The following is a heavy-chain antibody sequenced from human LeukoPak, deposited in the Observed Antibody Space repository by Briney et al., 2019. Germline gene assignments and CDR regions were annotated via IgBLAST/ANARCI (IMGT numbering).Heavy chain of an antibody. Sequence: GGSLRLSCAASGFTFSGYSMNWVRQAPGKGLEWVSYISSGSSTIYYADSVKGRFTISRDNAKNSLYLQMNSLRAEDTAVYYCAREPDITLLRGVSLKFDSWGQGSLVTVSS. CDR2: ISSGSSTI. CDR1: GFTFSGYS. CDR3: AREPDITLLRGVSLKFDS. D-gene: IGHD3-10*01. J-gene: IGHJ4*02. V-gene: IGHV3-48*04.